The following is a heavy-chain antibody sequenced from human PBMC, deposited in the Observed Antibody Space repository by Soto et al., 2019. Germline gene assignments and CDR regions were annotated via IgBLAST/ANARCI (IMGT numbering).Heavy chain of an antibody. Sequence: GGSLRLSCAASGFGFSDHYMTWIRQPPGKGLEWISYISGSGLYTNYADSVKGRFTISRDNAENSLFLQMNSLRAEDTVVYYCAMRYYYDSSGYLDLWGQGTLVTVSS. D-gene: IGHD3-22*01. J-gene: IGHJ4*02. V-gene: IGHV3-11*06. CDR2: ISGSGLYT. CDR3: AMRYYYDSSGYLDL. CDR1: GFGFSDHY.